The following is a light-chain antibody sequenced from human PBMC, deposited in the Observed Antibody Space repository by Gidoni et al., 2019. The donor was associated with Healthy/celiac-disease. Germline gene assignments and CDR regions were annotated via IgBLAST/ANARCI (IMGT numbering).Light chain of an antibody. V-gene: IGKV3-11*01. Sequence: ELVLTQSPATLSLSPGESATLSCRASPSVSSYLAWYQQKPGQAPRLLIYDASNRATGIPARFSGSGSGTDFTLTISSLEPEDFAVYYCQQRSNWPPTFGGGTKVEIK. CDR3: QQRSNWPPT. CDR2: DAS. CDR1: PSVSSY. J-gene: IGKJ4*01.